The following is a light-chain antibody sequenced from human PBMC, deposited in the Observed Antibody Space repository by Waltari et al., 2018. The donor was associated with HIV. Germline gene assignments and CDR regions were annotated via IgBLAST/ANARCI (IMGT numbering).Light chain of an antibody. V-gene: IGLV1-47*01. CDR2: RSN. CDR1: SSNIGNTY. J-gene: IGLJ3*02. Sequence: QSVLTQPPSASGTPGQRFTISCSGCSSNIGNTYVYWYQQLPGTPPKVLIYRSNQRPSGVPDRFSGSKSGTSAYLAISGLRSEDEADYYCAAWEDSLSGPVFGGGTKLIVL. CDR3: AAWEDSLSGPV.